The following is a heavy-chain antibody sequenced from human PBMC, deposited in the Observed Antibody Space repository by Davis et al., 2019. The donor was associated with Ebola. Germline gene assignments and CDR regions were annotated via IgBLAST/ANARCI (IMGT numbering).Heavy chain of an antibody. CDR2: INHSGST. V-gene: IGHV4-4*02. D-gene: IGHD2-15*01. CDR1: GGSISSSNW. CDR3: ARVHYIVVVVAATRNYGMDV. J-gene: IGHJ6*02. Sequence: MPSETLSLTCAVSGGSISSSNWWSWVRQPPGKGLEWIGEINHSGSTNYNPSLKSRVTISVDTSKNQFSLKLSSVTAADTAVYYCARVHYIVVVVAATRNYGMDVWDQGTTVTVSS.